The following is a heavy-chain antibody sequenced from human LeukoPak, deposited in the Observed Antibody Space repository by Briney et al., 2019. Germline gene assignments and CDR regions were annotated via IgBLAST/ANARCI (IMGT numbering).Heavy chain of an antibody. CDR3: ANLLRDDIVVAPADAFDI. D-gene: IGHD2-2*01. J-gene: IGHJ3*02. V-gene: IGHV3-30*18. Sequence: GGSLRLSCAASGFTFSSYGMHWVRQAPGKGLEWVAVISYDGSNKYYADSVKGRFTISRDNSKNTLYLQMNSLRAEDTAVYYCANLLRDDIVVAPADAFDIWGQGTMVTVSS. CDR1: GFTFSSYG. CDR2: ISYDGSNK.